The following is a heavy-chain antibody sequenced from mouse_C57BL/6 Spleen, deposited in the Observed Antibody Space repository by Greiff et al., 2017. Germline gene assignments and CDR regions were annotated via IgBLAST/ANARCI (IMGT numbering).Heavy chain of an antibody. D-gene: IGHD2-3*01. Sequence: QVQLQQPGAELVKPGASVKLSCKASGYTFTSYWMHWVKQRPGQGLEWIGMIHPNSGSTNYNEKFKSKATLTVDKSSSTAYMQLSSLTSEDSAVYYCARNIYDGYSYYAMDYWGQGTSVTVSS. CDR3: ARNIYDGYSYYAMDY. CDR2: IHPNSGST. CDR1: GYTFTSYW. J-gene: IGHJ4*01. V-gene: IGHV1-64*01.